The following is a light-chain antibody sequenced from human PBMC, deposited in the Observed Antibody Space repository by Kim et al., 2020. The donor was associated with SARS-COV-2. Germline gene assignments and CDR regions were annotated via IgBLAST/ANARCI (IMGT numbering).Light chain of an antibody. V-gene: IGLV2-14*03. CDR3: SSNTSTYVI. Sequence: QSALTQPASVSGSPGQSITISCTGTSSDVGGYNYVSWHQQHPGKAPKLMIYDVSVRPSGVYNRSSGSKSGNTASLTISGLQAEDEADYNCSSNTSTYVIFGGGTQLTVL. CDR1: SSDVGGYNY. CDR2: DVS. J-gene: IGLJ2*01.